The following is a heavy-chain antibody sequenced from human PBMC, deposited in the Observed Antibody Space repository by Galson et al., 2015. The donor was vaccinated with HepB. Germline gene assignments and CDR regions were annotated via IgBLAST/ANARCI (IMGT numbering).Heavy chain of an antibody. V-gene: IGHV1-69*04. D-gene: IGHD5-24*01. CDR3: ARDVYLHEMATLEHNWFDP. CDR2: IIPILGIA. CDR1: GGTFSSYT. Sequence: QSGAEVIKPGASVKVSCTASGGTFSSYTISWVRQAPGQGLEWMGRIIPILGIANYAQKFQGRVTITADKSTSTAYMELSSLRSEDTAVYYCARDVYLHEMATLEHNWFDPWGQGTLVTVSS. J-gene: IGHJ5*02.